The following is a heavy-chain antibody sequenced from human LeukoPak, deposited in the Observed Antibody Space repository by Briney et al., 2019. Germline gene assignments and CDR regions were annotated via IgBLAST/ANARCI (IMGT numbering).Heavy chain of an antibody. V-gene: IGHV3-30-3*01. D-gene: IGHD3-16*01. J-gene: IGHJ4*02. Sequence: GTSLRLSCAASGFTFSDYAILWVRQAPGKGLDWVTFISYDGSNKNYAESVKGRFTISRDNSKNTVYLQMNSLRAEDTAVYYCARDNVVPDYWGQGTLVTVSS. CDR1: GFTFSDYA. CDR2: ISYDGSNK. CDR3: ARDNVVPDY.